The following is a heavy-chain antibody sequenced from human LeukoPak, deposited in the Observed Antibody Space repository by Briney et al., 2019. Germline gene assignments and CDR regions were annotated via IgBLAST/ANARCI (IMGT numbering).Heavy chain of an antibody. Sequence: PGGSLRLSCAASGFTFSSYSMNWVRQAPGKGLEWVSYISSSSSTIYYADSVKGRFTISRDNAKNSLYLQMNSLRAEDTAVYYCARDWVVRGDIDAFDIWGQGTMVTVSS. J-gene: IGHJ3*02. V-gene: IGHV3-48*04. CDR1: GFTFSSYS. CDR3: ARDWVVRGDIDAFDI. D-gene: IGHD3-10*01. CDR2: ISSSSSTI.